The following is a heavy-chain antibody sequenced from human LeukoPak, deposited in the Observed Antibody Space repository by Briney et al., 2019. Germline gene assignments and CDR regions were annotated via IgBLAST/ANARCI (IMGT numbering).Heavy chain of an antibody. CDR1: GFTVSSYA. CDR3: SRYYDSSGYYYAFDY. CDR2: ISSNGGST. V-gene: IGHV3-64D*06. Sequence: GGSLRLSCSASGFTVSSYAMHWVCQAPGKGLEYVSAISSNGGSTYYADSVKGRFTISRDNSKNTLYLQMSSLRAEDTAVYYCSRYYDSSGYYYAFDYWGQGTLVTVSS. J-gene: IGHJ4*02. D-gene: IGHD3-22*01.